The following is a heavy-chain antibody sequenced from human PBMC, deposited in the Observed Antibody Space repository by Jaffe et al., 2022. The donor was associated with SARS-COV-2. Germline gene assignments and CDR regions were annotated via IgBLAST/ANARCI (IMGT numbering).Heavy chain of an antibody. J-gene: IGHJ4*02. V-gene: IGHV3-23*04. CDR3: AKDRNHDILTGYDYLDY. CDR1: GFTFSGHA. D-gene: IGHD3-9*01. Sequence: EVQLVESGGGLVQPGGSLRLSCAASGFTFSGHAINWVRQAPGKGLEWVSAISGSGSTTYYADSVKGRFTISRDNSKNTLYLQMNSLRAEDTAIYYCAKDRNHDILTGYDYLDYWGQGTLVTVSS. CDR2: ISGSGSTT.